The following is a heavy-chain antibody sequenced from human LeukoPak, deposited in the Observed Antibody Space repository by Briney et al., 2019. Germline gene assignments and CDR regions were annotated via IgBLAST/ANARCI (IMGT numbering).Heavy chain of an antibody. J-gene: IGHJ4*02. D-gene: IGHD3-22*01. Sequence: TGGSLRLSCAASRFTFSNYWMSWVRQAPGKGLEWVANIKQDGSEKYYVDSVKGRFTISRDNAKNSLYVQMNSLRAEDTAVYYCARGYSRFDYWGQGTLVTVSS. CDR3: ARGYSRFDY. V-gene: IGHV3-7*04. CDR2: IKQDGSEK. CDR1: RFTFSNYW.